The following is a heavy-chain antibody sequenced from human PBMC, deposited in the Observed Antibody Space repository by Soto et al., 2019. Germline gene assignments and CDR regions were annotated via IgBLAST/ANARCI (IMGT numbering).Heavy chain of an antibody. Sequence: EVQLVESGGGLVQPGGSLRLSCAASGFTFSSYSMNWVRQAPGKGLEWVSYISSSSSTIYYADSVKGRFTISRDNAQNSLYLQMNSLRDEDTAVYYCARDDSEWLDKNFDYWGQGTLVTVSS. CDR3: ARDDSEWLDKNFDY. D-gene: IGHD6-19*01. J-gene: IGHJ4*02. CDR1: GFTFSSYS. V-gene: IGHV3-48*02. CDR2: ISSSSSTI.